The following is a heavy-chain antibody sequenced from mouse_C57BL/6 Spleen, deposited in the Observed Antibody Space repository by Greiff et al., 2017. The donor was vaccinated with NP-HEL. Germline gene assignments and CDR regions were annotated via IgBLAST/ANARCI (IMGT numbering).Heavy chain of an antibody. J-gene: IGHJ2*01. CDR1: GFTFSDYG. V-gene: IGHV5-17*01. Sequence: EVMLVESGGGLVKPGGSLKLSCAASGFTFSDYGMHWVRQAPEKGLEWVAYISSGSSTIYYADTVKGRFTISRDNAKNTLFLQMTSLRSEDTAMYYCARHDYGSLYYFDYWGQGTTLTVSS. CDR3: ARHDYGSLYYFDY. D-gene: IGHD1-1*01. CDR2: ISSGSSTI.